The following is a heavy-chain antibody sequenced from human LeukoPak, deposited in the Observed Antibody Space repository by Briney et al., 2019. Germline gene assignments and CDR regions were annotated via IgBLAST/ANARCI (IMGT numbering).Heavy chain of an antibody. D-gene: IGHD2/OR15-2a*01. CDR3: ARDSSGKWFFL. CDR2: IYYSGST. CDR1: GGSVSSGSYY. Sequence: SETLSLTCTVSGGSVSSGSYYWSWIRQPPGKGLEWIGYIYYSGSTNYNPSLKSRVTISVDTSKNQFSLKLGSVTAADTAVYYCARDSSGKWFFLWGQGTLVTVSS. J-gene: IGHJ5*02. V-gene: IGHV4-61*01.